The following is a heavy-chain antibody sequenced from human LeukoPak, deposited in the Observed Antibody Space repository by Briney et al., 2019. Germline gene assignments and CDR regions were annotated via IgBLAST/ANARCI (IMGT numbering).Heavy chain of an antibody. J-gene: IGHJ4*02. CDR2: IYSGGDT. D-gene: IGHD3-22*01. CDR1: GFTVSNNY. V-gene: IGHV3-53*05. CDR3: AKFPNDYYDSSVFPTTTAWGL. Sequence: GGSLRLSCAASGFTVSNNYMSWVRQAPGKGLEWVSFIYSGGDTKYTDSVRGRFTISRDNSKNTLYLQMNSLRAEDTAVYYCAKFPNDYYDSSVFPTTTAWGLWGQGTLVTVSS.